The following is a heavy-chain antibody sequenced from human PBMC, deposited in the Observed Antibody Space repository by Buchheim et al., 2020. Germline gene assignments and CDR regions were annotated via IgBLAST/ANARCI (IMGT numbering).Heavy chain of an antibody. CDR2: INPGDSDT. D-gene: IGHD5-24*01. CDR3: ARVARITARGMDV. Sequence: EMQLVQSGAEVKKPGESLKISCKASEYSFTSYWIAWVRQTPGKGLEWMGLINPGDSDTRYSPSFRGQVTISADKSITPAYPQWSSLKASDTAMYYCARVARITARGMDVWGQGTT. J-gene: IGHJ6*02. V-gene: IGHV5-51*01. CDR1: EYSFTSYW.